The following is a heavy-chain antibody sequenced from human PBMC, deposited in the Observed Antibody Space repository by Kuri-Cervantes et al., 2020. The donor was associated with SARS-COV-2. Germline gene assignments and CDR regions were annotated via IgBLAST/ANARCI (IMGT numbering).Heavy chain of an antibody. D-gene: IGHD2-21*02. J-gene: IGHJ6*02. Sequence: SVKVSCKASGYTFTSYGISWVRQAPGQGLEWMGRIIPILGIANYAQKFQGRVTITADKSTSTAYMELSSLRSEDTAVYYCAADMAYCGGDCYSNYYYYYGMDVWGQGTTVTVSS. CDR2: IIPILGIA. V-gene: IGHV1-69*04. CDR1: GYTFTSYG. CDR3: AADMAYCGGDCYSNYYYYYGMDV.